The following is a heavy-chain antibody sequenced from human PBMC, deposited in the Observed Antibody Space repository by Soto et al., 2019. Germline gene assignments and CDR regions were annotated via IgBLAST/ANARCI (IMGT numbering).Heavy chain of an antibody. CDR1: GGSFSGYY. V-gene: IGHV4-34*01. Sequence: SETLSLTCAVYGGSFSGYYWSWIRQPPGKGLEWIGEINHSGSTNYNPSLKSRVTISVDTSKNQFSLKLSSVTAADTAVYYCARWVGATFYYYYGMDVWGQGTTVTVSS. J-gene: IGHJ6*02. CDR2: INHSGST. D-gene: IGHD1-26*01. CDR3: ARWVGATFYYYYGMDV.